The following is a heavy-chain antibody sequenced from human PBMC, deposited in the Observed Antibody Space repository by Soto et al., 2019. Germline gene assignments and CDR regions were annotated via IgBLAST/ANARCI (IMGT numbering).Heavy chain of an antibody. Sequence: SLRLSCAASGFTFSSYGMHWVRQAPGKGLEWVAVIWYDGSNKYYADSVKGRFTISRDNSKNTLYLQMNSLRAEDTAVYYCARDPIVLMVYDYYYGMDVWGQGTTVTVSS. CDR3: ARDPIVLMVYDYYYGMDV. CDR2: IWYDGSNK. CDR1: GFTFSSYG. V-gene: IGHV3-33*01. D-gene: IGHD2-8*01. J-gene: IGHJ6*02.